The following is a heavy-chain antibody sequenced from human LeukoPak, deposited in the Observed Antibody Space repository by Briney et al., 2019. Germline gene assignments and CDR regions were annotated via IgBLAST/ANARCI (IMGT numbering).Heavy chain of an antibody. J-gene: IGHJ4*02. D-gene: IGHD4-11*01. Sequence: PGGSLRLSCAASGFTFSSYWMHWVRQAPGKGLVWVSRIKSDGSSTTYADSVKGRFTISRDNAKNTLYLQMNSLRAADTAVYYCARVYRSSYWVHYYFDYWGQGTLVTVSS. CDR2: IKSDGSST. CDR3: ARVYRSSYWVHYYFDY. V-gene: IGHV3-74*01. CDR1: GFTFSSYW.